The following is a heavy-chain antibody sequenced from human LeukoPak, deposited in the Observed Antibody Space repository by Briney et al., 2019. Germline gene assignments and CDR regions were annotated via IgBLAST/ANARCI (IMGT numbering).Heavy chain of an antibody. CDR3: ARDRGRYSYGRYYGMDV. J-gene: IGHJ6*02. CDR2: IYYSGST. V-gene: IGHV4-59*01. CDR1: GGSISSYY. D-gene: IGHD5-18*01. Sequence: SETLSLTCTGSGGSISSYYWSWIRQPPGKGLEWIGYIYYSGSTNYNPSLKSRVTISVDTSKNQFSLKLSSVTAADTAVYYCARDRGRYSYGRYYGMDVWGQGTTVTVSS.